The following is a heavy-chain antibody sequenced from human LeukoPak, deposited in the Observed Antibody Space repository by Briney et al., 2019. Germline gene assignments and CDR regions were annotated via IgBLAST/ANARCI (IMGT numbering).Heavy chain of an antibody. V-gene: IGHV3-21*01. D-gene: IGHD5-18*01. Sequence: GSLRLPCAASGFTFSSYSMNWVRQAPGKGLEWVSSISSSSSYIYYADSVKGRFTISRDNAKNSLYLQMNSLRAEDTAVYYCARDGGGYSYGYAIDYWGQGTLVTASS. CDR3: ARDGGGYSYGYAIDY. J-gene: IGHJ4*02. CDR2: ISSSSSYI. CDR1: GFTFSSYS.